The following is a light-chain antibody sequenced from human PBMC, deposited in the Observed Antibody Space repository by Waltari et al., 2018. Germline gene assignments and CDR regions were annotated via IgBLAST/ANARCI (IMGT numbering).Light chain of an antibody. Sequence: IVLTQSPGTLSLSPGDRATLSCRARHSVGSYLAWYQHKPGQAPRLLIYDASRRASGIPDRFSGSGSATDFTLTITRLETDDFAIYYCQQRSDRSITFGQGTRLEI. J-gene: IGKJ5*01. CDR1: HSVGSY. CDR3: QQRSDRSIT. CDR2: DAS. V-gene: IGKV3-11*01.